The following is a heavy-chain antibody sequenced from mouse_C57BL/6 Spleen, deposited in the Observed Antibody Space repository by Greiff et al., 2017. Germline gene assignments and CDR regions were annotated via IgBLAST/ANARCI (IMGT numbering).Heavy chain of an antibody. J-gene: IGHJ3*01. V-gene: IGHV1-52*01. CDR1: GYTFTSYW. CDR3: ARLVSELETY. D-gene: IGHD4-1*01. Sequence: QVQLQQPGAELVRPGSSVTLSCKASGYTFTSYWMHWVKQRPIQGLEWIGNIDPSDSETHYNQKFKDKATLTVDKSSSTAYLQLSSLTSEDSAVYYGARLVSELETYWGQGTLVTVSA. CDR2: IDPSDSET.